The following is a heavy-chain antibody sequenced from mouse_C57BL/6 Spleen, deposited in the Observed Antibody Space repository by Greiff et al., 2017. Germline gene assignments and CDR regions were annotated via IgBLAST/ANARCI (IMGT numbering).Heavy chain of an antibody. D-gene: IGHD1-1*01. CDR1: GFNIKNTY. CDR3: ARITTVTHWYFDV. J-gene: IGHJ1*03. V-gene: IGHV14-3*01. Sequence: VQLKESVAELVRPGASVKLSCTASGFNIKNTYMHWVKQRPEQGLEWIGRIDPANGNTKYAPKFQGKATITADTSSNTAYLQLSSLTSEDTAIYYCARITTVTHWYFDVWGTGTTVTVSS. CDR2: IDPANGNT.